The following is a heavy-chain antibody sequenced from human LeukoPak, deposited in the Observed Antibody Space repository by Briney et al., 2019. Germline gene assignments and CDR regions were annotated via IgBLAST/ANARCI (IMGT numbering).Heavy chain of an antibody. V-gene: IGHV1-24*01. Sequence: SVKVSCKVSGYTLTELSMHWVRQAPGKGLEWMGGFDPEDGETIYTQKFQGRVTMTEGTSTDTAYMELSSLRSEDTAVYYCATLLWFGVHVYYFDYWGQGTLVTVSS. CDR1: GYTLTELS. D-gene: IGHD3-10*01. J-gene: IGHJ4*02. CDR2: FDPEDGET. CDR3: ATLLWFGVHVYYFDY.